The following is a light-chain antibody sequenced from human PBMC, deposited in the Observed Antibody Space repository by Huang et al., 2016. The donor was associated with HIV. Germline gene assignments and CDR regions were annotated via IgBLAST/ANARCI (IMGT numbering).Light chain of an antibody. V-gene: IGKV3-15*01. J-gene: IGKJ3*01. CDR3: QQFNNWPPRFT. CDR1: KNIGDN. CDR2: GAS. Sequence: EIVMTQSPATLSVSPGERATLSCRASKNIGDNLTLYKHKPGQAPRLLIYGASTRATVIPPRFIGSGSGTEFTLTISGLESEDFAVYYCQQFNNWPPRFTFGPGTTVDVK.